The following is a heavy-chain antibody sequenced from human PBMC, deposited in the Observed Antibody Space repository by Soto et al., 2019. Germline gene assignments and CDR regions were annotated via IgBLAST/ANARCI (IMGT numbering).Heavy chain of an antibody. D-gene: IGHD1-26*01. CDR1: GGTFSSYA. CDR2: IIPIFGTA. V-gene: IGHV1-69*12. CDR3: ARGGSGSYRNGQVY. Sequence: QVQLVQSGAEVKKPGSSVKVSCKASGGTFSSYAISWVRQAPGQGLEWMGGIIPIFGTANYAQKFQGRVTITADESTSTAYRELSSLRSEDTAVYYCARGGSGSYRNGQVYWGQGTLVTVSS. J-gene: IGHJ4*02.